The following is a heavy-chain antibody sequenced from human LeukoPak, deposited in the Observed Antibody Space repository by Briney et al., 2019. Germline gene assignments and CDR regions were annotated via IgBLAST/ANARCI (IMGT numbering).Heavy chain of an antibody. CDR2: IYSSGST. CDR3: ARGGSSWNDWFVP. CDR1: GGSINSYN. D-gene: IGHD6-13*01. J-gene: IGHJ5*02. V-gene: IGHV4-4*07. Sequence: SQTLSLTRTVSGGSINSYNSSWIRQTARKGLEWIGGIYSSGSTNYTPPFKSRVIMSVDTSKTQFSLKLSSMTAADTAVYYCARGGSSWNDWFVPWGQGALVTVSS.